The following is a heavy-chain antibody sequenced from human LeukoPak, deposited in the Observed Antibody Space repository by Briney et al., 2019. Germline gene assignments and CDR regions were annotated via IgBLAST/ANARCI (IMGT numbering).Heavy chain of an antibody. D-gene: IGHD4-11*01. J-gene: IGHJ4*02. CDR1: GGSISSSSYY. CDR3: AREGDYSTGLFDY. Sequence: SETLSLTCTVSGGSISSSSYYWGWIRQPPGKGLEWIGSIYYSGSTYYNPSLKSRVTISVDTSKNQFSLKLSSVTAADTAVYYCAREGDYSTGLFDYWGQGTLVTVSS. V-gene: IGHV4-39*07. CDR2: IYYSGST.